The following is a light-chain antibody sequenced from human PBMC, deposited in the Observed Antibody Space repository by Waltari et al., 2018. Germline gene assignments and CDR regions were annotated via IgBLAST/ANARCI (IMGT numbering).Light chain of an antibody. V-gene: IGLV2-14*01. CDR3: SSYTSSTTPYV. CDR1: SSDVGGYHY. CDR2: EVS. J-gene: IGLJ1*01. Sequence: QSALTQPASVSGSPGQSITISCTGTSSDVGGYHYVSWYHQHPGKAPNLMIYEVSHRPSGVSNRFSGSKSGNTASLTISGLQAEDEADYYCSSYTSSTTPYVFGTGTKVTVL.